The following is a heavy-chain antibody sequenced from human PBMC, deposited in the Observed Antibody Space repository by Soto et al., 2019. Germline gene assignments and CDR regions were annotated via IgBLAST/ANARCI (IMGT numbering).Heavy chain of an antibody. D-gene: IGHD3-9*01. CDR3: ARDSRTSYYKRSYYFDY. CDR1: GASFSGDY. V-gene: IGHV4-34*01. CDR2: INHSGNT. Sequence: PSETLSLTCGVYGASFSGDYWSWSRQPPGKGLEWMGEINHSGNTNYNPSLQSRVTISVDTSKNQVSLKVRSVTAADTAVYYCARDSRTSYYKRSYYFDYWGQGTLVTVSS. J-gene: IGHJ4*02.